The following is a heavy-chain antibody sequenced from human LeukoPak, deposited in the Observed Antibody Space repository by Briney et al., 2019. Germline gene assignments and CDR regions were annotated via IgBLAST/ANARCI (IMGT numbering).Heavy chain of an antibody. CDR3: ARGAYYNFWSGFYYSPHFDY. D-gene: IGHD3-3*01. J-gene: IGHJ4*02. CDR1: GDTFSSGYD. CDR2: INPNNGDT. V-gene: IGHV1-2*02. Sequence: ASVKVSCKASGDTFSSGYDLHWVRQAPGQGLEWMGWINPNNGDTNYAQKFQGRVTMTRDTSISTAYMELSRLRSDDAAVYFCARGAYYNFWSGFYYSPHFDYWGQGTLVTVSS.